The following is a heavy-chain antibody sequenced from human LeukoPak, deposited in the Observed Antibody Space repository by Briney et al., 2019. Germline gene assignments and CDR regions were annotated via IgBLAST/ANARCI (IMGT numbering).Heavy chain of an antibody. CDR1: GGSISSSSYY. D-gene: IGHD5-24*01. Sequence: SETLSLTCTVSGGSISSSSYYWGWIRQPPGKGLEWIGSIYYSGSTYYNPSLKSRVTISVDTSKNQFSLKLSSVTAADTAVYYCARADDSNRDGYNYLFDYWGQGTLVTVSS. CDR3: ARADDSNRDGYNYLFDY. J-gene: IGHJ4*02. V-gene: IGHV4-39*07. CDR2: IYYSGST.